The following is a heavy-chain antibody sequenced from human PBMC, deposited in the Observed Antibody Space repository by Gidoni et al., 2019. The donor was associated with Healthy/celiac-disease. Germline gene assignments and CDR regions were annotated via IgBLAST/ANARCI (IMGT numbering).Heavy chain of an antibody. CDR1: GGTFSSYA. J-gene: IGHJ6*02. CDR3: ARDKKSRGTIFGVVTPDYYYYYGMDV. Sequence: QVHLVQSGAEVKNPGSSVKVSCKASGGTFSSYAISWVRQAPGQGLEWMGRIIPLIGIANDAQKFQGRVTITADKSTSTAYMELSSLRSEDTAVYYCARDKKSRGTIFGVVTPDYYYYYGMDVWGQGTTVTVSS. CDR2: IIPLIGIA. V-gene: IGHV1-69*04. D-gene: IGHD3-3*01.